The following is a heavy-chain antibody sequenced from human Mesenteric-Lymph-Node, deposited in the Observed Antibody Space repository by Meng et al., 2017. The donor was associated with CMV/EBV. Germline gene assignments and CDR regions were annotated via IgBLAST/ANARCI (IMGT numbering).Heavy chain of an antibody. V-gene: IGHV3-53*05. D-gene: IGHD3-16*01. CDR3: ARVLGAPPYYYYGMDV. CDR2: IYSGGDT. CDR1: GFTVSSNY. J-gene: IGHJ6*02. Sequence: ETLSLTCAASGFTVSSNYMSWVRQAPGKGLEWVSVIYSGGDTYYADSVKGRFTISRDNSKNTLHLQMNNLRAEDTAVYYCARVLGAPPYYYYGMDVWGQGTTVTVSS.